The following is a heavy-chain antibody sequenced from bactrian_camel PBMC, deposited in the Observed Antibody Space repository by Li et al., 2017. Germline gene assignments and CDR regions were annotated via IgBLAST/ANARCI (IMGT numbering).Heavy chain of an antibody. Sequence: VQLVESGGGSVQAGGSLRLSCAASGSTVTMAWFRRAPGKEREGVARIATGSGNTYYADSVKGRFTISQDNAKNTVYLQMISLKPEDTAMYYCAARGPYCYTKLSVRDFTYWGQGTQVTVS. V-gene: IGHV3S31*01. D-gene: IGHD2*01. J-gene: IGHJ6*01. CDR2: IATGSGNT. CDR1: GSTVT. CDR3: AARGPYCYTKLSVRDFTY.